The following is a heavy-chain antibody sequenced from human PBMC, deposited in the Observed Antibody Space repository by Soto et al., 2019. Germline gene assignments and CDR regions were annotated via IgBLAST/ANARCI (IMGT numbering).Heavy chain of an antibody. Sequence: QGLEWMGGIIPIFGTANYAKKFQGRVTLTADESPSTAYMELSSLRSEDTAVYFCARAERLRGFYYSVMAVWGHGSTVP. D-gene: IGHD1-1*01. CDR3: ARAERLRGFYYSVMAV. V-gene: IGHV1-69*01. CDR2: IIPIFGTA. J-gene: IGHJ6*02.